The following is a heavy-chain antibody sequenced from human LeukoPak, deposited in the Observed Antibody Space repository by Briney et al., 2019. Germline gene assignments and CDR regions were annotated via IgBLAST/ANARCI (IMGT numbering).Heavy chain of an antibody. CDR2: ISAYNGNT. V-gene: IGHV1-18*01. J-gene: IGHJ4*02. D-gene: IGHD3-10*01. Sequence: ASVKVSCKASGYTFTSYGISWMRQAPGQGLEWMGWISAYNGNTNYAQKLQGRVTMTTDTSTSTAYMELRSLRSDDTAVYYRAREVVRGGSGSLGYWGQGTLVTVSS. CDR3: AREVVRGGSGSLGY. CDR1: GYTFTSYG.